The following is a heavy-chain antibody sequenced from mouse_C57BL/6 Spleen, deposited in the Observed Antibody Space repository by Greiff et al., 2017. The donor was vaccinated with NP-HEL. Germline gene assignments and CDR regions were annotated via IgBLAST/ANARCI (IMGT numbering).Heavy chain of an antibody. Sequence: QVQLQQPGAELVKPGASVKLSCKASGYTFTSYWMHWVKQRPGQGLEWIGMIHPNSGSTNYNEKFKSKATLTVDKSSSTAYMQLSSLTSEDSAVYYCARGGGRDYAMDYWGQGTSVTVSS. CDR2: IHPNSGST. V-gene: IGHV1-64*01. J-gene: IGHJ4*01. CDR3: ARGGGRDYAMDY. CDR1: GYTFTSYW. D-gene: IGHD1-1*02.